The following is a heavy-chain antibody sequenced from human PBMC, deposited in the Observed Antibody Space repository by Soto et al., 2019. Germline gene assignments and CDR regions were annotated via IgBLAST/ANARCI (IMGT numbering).Heavy chain of an antibody. V-gene: IGHV3-73*01. Sequence: EVQLVESGGGLVQPGGSLKLSCAASGFAFSESTLHWVRQASGKGLEWVGRIRSKTNTYATAYAASVKGRFTISRDDSKNTAYLQMNSLKTDDSAIYYCTRQWLLWGPFDFWGQGTPVTVSS. D-gene: IGHD3-3*01. CDR2: IRSKTNTYAT. J-gene: IGHJ4*02. CDR3: TRQWLLWGPFDF. CDR1: GFAFSEST.